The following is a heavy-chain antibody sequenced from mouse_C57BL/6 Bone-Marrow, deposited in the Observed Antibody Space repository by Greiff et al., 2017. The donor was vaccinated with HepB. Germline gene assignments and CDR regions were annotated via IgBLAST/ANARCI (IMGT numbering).Heavy chain of an antibody. J-gene: IGHJ2*01. CDR1: GYTFTDYE. D-gene: IGHD2-3*01. V-gene: IGHV1-15*01. CDR3: TRELVTLLDY. Sequence: VQLVESGAELVRPGASVTLSCKASGYTFTDYEMHWVKQTPVHGLEWIGAIDPETGGTAYNQKFKGKAILTADKSSSTAYMELRSLTSEDSAVYYCTRELVTLLDYWGQGTTLTVSS. CDR2: IDPETGGT.